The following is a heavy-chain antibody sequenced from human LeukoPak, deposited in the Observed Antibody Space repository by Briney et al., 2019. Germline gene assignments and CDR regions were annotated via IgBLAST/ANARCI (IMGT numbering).Heavy chain of an antibody. CDR2: IYYSGST. CDR1: GGSISSYY. Sequence: SETLSLTCTVSGGSISSYYWSWIRQPPGKGLEWIGYIYYSGSTNYNPSLKSRVTISVDTSKNQFSLKLSSVTAADTAVYYCARGEYQLLVYYMDVWGKGTTVTVSS. D-gene: IGHD2-2*01. CDR3: ARGEYQLLVYYMDV. J-gene: IGHJ6*03. V-gene: IGHV4-59*12.